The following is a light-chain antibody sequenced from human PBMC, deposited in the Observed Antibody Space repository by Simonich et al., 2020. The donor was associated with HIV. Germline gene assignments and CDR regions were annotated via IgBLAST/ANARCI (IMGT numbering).Light chain of an antibody. CDR3: SSYTSSSTLV. CDR1: SSDVGGYNY. J-gene: IGLJ2*01. V-gene: IGLV2-14*01. CDR2: DVS. Sequence: QSALTQPASVSGSPGQSLTISCPGTSSDVGGYNYVSWYQQHPGKAPKLMIYDVSKWPSGVPVRFSGSKSGNTASLTISGLQAEDEADYYCSSYTSSSTLVFGGGTKLTVL.